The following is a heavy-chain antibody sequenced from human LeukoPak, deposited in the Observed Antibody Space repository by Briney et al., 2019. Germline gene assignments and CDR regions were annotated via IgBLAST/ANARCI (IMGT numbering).Heavy chain of an antibody. J-gene: IGHJ6*02. CDR1: GFTFSSYG. V-gene: IGHV3-33*08. D-gene: IGHD1-1*01. CDR3: ARDYWNDYYGMDV. CDR2: IWYDGSNK. Sequence: PGGSLRLSCAASGFTFSSYGMHWVRQAPGKGLEWVAVIWYDGSNKYYADSVKGRFTISRDNSKNKLYLQMNSLRAEDTGVYYCARDYWNDYYGMDVWGQGTTVTVSS.